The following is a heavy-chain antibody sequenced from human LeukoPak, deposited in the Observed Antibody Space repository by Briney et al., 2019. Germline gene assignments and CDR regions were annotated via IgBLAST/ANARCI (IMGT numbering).Heavy chain of an antibody. CDR1: GFTFSSYA. CDR2: ISGSGGST. CDR3: GNPFGGVIGNFDY. Sequence: GGSLRLSCAASGFTFSSYAMSWVRQAPGKGLEWVSAISGSGGSTYYADSVKGRFTISRDNSKNTLYLQMNSLRAEDTAVYYCGNPFGGVIGNFDYWGQGTLVTVFS. D-gene: IGHD3-16*02. J-gene: IGHJ4*02. V-gene: IGHV3-23*01.